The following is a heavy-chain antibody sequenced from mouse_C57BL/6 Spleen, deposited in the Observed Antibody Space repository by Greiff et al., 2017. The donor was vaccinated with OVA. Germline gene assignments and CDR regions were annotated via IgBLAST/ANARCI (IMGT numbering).Heavy chain of an antibody. CDR1: GFTFSDYG. D-gene: IGHD2-2*01. CDR2: ISSGSSTI. Sequence: DVKLVESGGGLVKPGGSLKLSCAASGFTFSDYGMHWVRQAPEKGLEWVAYISSGSSTIYYADTVKGRFTISRDNAKNTLFLQMTSLRSEDTAMYYCARRNGYRDYYAMDYWGQGTSVTVSS. J-gene: IGHJ4*01. V-gene: IGHV5-17*01. CDR3: ARRNGYRDYYAMDY.